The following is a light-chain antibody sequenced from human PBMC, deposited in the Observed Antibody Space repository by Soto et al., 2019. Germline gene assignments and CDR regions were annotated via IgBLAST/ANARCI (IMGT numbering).Light chain of an antibody. J-gene: IGKJ4*01. Sequence: DIQLTQSPSFLSASVGDRVTITCRASQGISSYLAWYQQKPGKAPKLLIYAASTLLNGVPSRFSGSGSGTEFTLTIDSLQPEDFATYYCQQFNNYPLTFGGGTKVEIK. CDR2: AAS. CDR3: QQFNNYPLT. V-gene: IGKV1-9*01. CDR1: QGISSY.